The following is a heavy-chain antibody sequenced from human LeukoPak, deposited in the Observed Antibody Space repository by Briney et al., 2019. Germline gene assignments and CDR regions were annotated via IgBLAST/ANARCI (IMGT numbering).Heavy chain of an antibody. CDR2: IHWNSDIV. CDR3: AKGTDGSFDL. D-gene: IGHD1-1*01. CDR1: GFTFDDYA. V-gene: IGHV3-9*01. J-gene: IGHJ4*02. Sequence: GGSPRLSCAASGFTFDDYAMHWVRQAPGKGLEWVSGIHWNSDIVGYADSVKGRFTISRDNAKNSLYLQMNSLRAEDTALYYCAKGTDGSFDLWGQGTLVTVSS.